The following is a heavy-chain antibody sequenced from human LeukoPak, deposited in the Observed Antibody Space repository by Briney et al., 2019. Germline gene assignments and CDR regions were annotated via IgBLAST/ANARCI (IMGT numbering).Heavy chain of an antibody. Sequence: SVKVSCKASGGTFSSYAISWVRQAPGQGLEWMGGIIPIFGTANYAQKFQGRVTITADESTSTAFMELSNLRSEDTAVYYCAGAPRFLDCFLDYWGQGTLVTVSS. J-gene: IGHJ4*02. CDR3: AGAPRFLDCFLDY. D-gene: IGHD3-3*01. CDR2: IIPIFGTA. CDR1: GGTFSSYA. V-gene: IGHV1-69*13.